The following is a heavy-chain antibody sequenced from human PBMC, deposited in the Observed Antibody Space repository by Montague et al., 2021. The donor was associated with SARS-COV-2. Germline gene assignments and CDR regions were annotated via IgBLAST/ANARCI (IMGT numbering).Heavy chain of an antibody. CDR2: IYYSGST. CDR3: ARGKRRLGNSYFDY. V-gene: IGHV4-39*02. D-gene: IGHD1-26*01. J-gene: IGHJ4*02. CDR1: GGSITIYNHE. Sequence: SETLSLTCTVSGGSITIYNHEWTWIRQPPGKGLEWIGSIYYSGSTYYNPSLESRVTMTADTSKYQFFLRVTSVTAADTAVYYCARGKRRLGNSYFDYWGQGFLVTVSS.